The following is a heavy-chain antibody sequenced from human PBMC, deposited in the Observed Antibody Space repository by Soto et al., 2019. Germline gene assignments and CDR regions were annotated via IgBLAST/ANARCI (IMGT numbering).Heavy chain of an antibody. CDR2: IWYDGSNK. J-gene: IGHJ3*02. Sequence: GGSLRLSCAPSGFTFSSYGMHWVRQAPGTGLEWVAVIWYDGSNKYYADSVKGRFTISRDNSKNTLYLQMNSLRAEDTAVYYCARDGDYVWGSYRWSDAFDIWGQGTMVTVS. CDR3: ARDGDYVWGSYRWSDAFDI. D-gene: IGHD3-16*02. CDR1: GFTFSSYG. V-gene: IGHV3-33*01.